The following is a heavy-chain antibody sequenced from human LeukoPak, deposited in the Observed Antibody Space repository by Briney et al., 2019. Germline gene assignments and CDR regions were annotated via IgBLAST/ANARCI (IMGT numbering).Heavy chain of an antibody. CDR2: FFCGGST. CDR1: GGSTSSCNY. J-gene: IGHJ4*02. Sequence: PSETLSLTCTVSGGSTSSCNYWAWIRQPPGKGLEWIGSFFCGGSTYYNPSLKSRVTISVDTSKNQFSLKVTSVTAADTAVYYCARHDPPDSSGYHVFDYWGQGTLVTVSS. CDR3: ARHDPPDSSGYHVFDY. D-gene: IGHD3-22*01. V-gene: IGHV4-39*01.